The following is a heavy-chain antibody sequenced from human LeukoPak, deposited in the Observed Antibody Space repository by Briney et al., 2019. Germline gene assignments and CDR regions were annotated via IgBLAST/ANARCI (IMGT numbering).Heavy chain of an antibody. J-gene: IGHJ3*02. CDR1: GYSISSGYY. CDR3: ARGTFDI. Sequence: SETLSLTCTVSGYSISSGYYWGWIRQPPGKGLEWIGSIYHSGSTYYNPSLKSRVTISVDTSKNQFSLKLSSVTAADTAVYYCARGTFDIWGQGTMVTVSS. CDR2: IYHSGST. V-gene: IGHV4-38-2*02.